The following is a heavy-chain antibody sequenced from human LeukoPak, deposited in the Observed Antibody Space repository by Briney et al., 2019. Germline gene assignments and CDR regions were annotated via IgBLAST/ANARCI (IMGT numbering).Heavy chain of an antibody. V-gene: IGHV1-2*02. Sequence: ASVKVSCKASGYTFTGYYMHWVRQAPGQGLEWMGWINPNSGGTNYAQKFQGRVIMTRDTSISTAYMELSRLRSDDTAVYYCARAANLGYCSSTSCYKINNWFDPWGQGTLVTVSS. D-gene: IGHD2-2*02. J-gene: IGHJ5*02. CDR3: ARAANLGYCSSTSCYKINNWFDP. CDR1: GYTFTGYY. CDR2: INPNSGGT.